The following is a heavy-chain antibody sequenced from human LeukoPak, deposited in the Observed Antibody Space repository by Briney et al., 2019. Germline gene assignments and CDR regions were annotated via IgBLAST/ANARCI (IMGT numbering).Heavy chain of an antibody. Sequence: PGGSLRLSCAASGFTFDDYAMHWVRQAPGKGLEWVSGISWNSGSIGYADSVKGRFTISRDNAKNSLYLQMNSLRAEDTAVYYCARLSGWSFAFDIWGQGTMVTVSS. CDR3: ARLSGWSFAFDI. CDR2: ISWNSGSI. D-gene: IGHD6-19*01. V-gene: IGHV3-9*01. J-gene: IGHJ3*02. CDR1: GFTFDDYA.